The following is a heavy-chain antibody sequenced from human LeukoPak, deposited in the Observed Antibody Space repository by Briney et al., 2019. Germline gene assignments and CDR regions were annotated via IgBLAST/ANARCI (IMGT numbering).Heavy chain of an antibody. V-gene: IGHV3-7*01. Sequence: GGSLRLSCAASGFTFNNYWMSWVRQAPGKGLEWVANINQDGSEKYYVNSVKGRFTISRDNAKNSLYLQMNSLRAEDTAVYYCARERYGDYIAGAFDIWGPGTMVTVSS. CDR1: GFTFNNYW. CDR2: INQDGSEK. CDR3: ARERYGDYIAGAFDI. D-gene: IGHD4-17*01. J-gene: IGHJ3*02.